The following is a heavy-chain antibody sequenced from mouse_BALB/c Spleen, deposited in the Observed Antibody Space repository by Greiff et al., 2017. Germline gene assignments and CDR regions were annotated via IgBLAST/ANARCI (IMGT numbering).Heavy chain of an antibody. J-gene: IGHJ4*01. V-gene: IGHV5-6-3*01. Sequence: EVKLLESGGGLVQPGGSLKLSCAASGFTFSSYGMSWVRQTPDKRLELVATINSNGGSTYYPDSVKGRFTISRDNAKNTLYLQMSSLKSEDTAMYYCARIYDGYYAMDYWGQGTSVTVSS. CDR2: INSNGGST. D-gene: IGHD2-3*01. CDR1: GFTFSSYG. CDR3: ARIYDGYYAMDY.